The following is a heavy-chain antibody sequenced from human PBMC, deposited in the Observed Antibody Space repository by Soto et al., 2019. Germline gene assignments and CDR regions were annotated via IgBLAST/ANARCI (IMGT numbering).Heavy chain of an antibody. D-gene: IGHD3-9*01. J-gene: IGHJ4*02. CDR3: ARHRGYYDILTGYYTELNFDY. Sequence: PSETLSLTCTVSGGSISSSSYYWGWIRQPSGKGLEWIGSIYYSGTTYYNPSLKSRVTISVDTSKNQFSLKLSSVTAADTAVYYCARHRGYYDILTGYYTELNFDYWGQGTLVTVSS. CDR1: GGSISSSSYY. CDR2: IYYSGTT. V-gene: IGHV4-39*01.